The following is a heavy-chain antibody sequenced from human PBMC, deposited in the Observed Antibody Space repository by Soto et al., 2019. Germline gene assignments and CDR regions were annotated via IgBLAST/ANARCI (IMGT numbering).Heavy chain of an antibody. CDR3: ARHLRDYGDYDYYYYGMDV. D-gene: IGHD4-17*01. CDR1: DGSISTYY. J-gene: IGHJ6*02. V-gene: IGHV4-59*08. CDR2: MYYTGST. Sequence: SETLSLTCTVSDGSISTYYWSWIRQPPGKGLEWIGYMYYTGSTNYNPSLKSRVTISIDTSKNQISLKLSSVTAADTAVYYCARHLRDYGDYDYYYYGMDVWGQGTTVTVSS.